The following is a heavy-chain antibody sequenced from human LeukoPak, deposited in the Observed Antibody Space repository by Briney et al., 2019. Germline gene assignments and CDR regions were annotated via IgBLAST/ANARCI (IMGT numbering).Heavy chain of an antibody. CDR1: GFTFSSSA. CDR3: AKQLGYCSDGSCYFPY. Sequence: GGSLRLSCAASGFTFSSSAMSWVRQAPGKGLEWVSAISNNGGYTYYADSVQGRFTISRDNSKSTLCLQMNSLRAEDTAVYYCAKQLGYCSDGSCYFPYWGEGTLVAVSS. D-gene: IGHD2-15*01. CDR2: ISNNGGYT. J-gene: IGHJ4*02. V-gene: IGHV3-23*01.